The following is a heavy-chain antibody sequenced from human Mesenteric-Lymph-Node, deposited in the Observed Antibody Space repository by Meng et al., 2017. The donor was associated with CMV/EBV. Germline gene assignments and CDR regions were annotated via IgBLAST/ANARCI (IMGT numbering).Heavy chain of an antibody. CDR2: IIPILGIA. Sequence: QVQVVQSGAEENKPGSSVQVSCTASGGTFSSYTISWVRQAPGQGLEWMGRIIPILGIANYAQKFQGRVTITADQSTSTAYMELSSLRSEDTAVYYCAGGIAAAGSRWLDPWGQGTLVTVSS. J-gene: IGHJ5*02. V-gene: IGHV1-69*02. CDR3: AGGIAAAGSRWLDP. CDR1: GGTFSSYT. D-gene: IGHD6-13*01.